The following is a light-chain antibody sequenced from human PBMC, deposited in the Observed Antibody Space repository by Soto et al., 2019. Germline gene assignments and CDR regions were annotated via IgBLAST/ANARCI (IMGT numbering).Light chain of an antibody. CDR1: QSVSTS. J-gene: IGKJ5*01. CDR2: AAS. V-gene: IGKV3-11*01. Sequence: EIVLTQSPATLSLSPGESATLSCRASQSVSTSLAWYQQKPGQAPRLLIYAASIRATGIPARFSGSGSGTDFTLTISSLEPEDFAVYYCQQRSNWITFGQGTRLDIE. CDR3: QQRSNWIT.